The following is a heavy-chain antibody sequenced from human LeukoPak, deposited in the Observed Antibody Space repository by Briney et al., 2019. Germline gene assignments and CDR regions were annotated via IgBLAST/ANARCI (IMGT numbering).Heavy chain of an antibody. CDR2: INPKSRDT. D-gene: IGHD3-22*01. CDR3: AILSSGYNFDY. J-gene: IGHJ4*02. V-gene: IGHV1-2*02. Sequence: ASVKVSCKASGYTFTDYFMNWVRQAPGQGLEWMGWINPKSRDTNYAQKFQGRVTMTRDTPISTAYMELSSLRSDDTAVYYCAILSSGYNFDYWGQGTLVTVSS. CDR1: GYTFTDYF.